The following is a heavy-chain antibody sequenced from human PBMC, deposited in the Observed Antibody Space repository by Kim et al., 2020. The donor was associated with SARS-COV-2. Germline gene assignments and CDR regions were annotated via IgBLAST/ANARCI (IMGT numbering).Heavy chain of an antibody. D-gene: IGHD3-22*01. J-gene: IGHJ4*02. CDR3: AREKEVYYDIGGPGYFDY. V-gene: IGHV4-4*06. Sequence: SRVTMSVDTSKNQFSLKLSSVTAADTAVYYCAREKEVYYDIGGPGYFDYWGQGTLVTVSS.